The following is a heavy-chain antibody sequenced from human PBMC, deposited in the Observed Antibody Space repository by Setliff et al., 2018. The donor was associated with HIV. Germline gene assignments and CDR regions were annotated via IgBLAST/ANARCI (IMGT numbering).Heavy chain of an antibody. CDR3: ARLGHTFGGPGY. CDR2: FYHSGST. J-gene: IGHJ4*02. Sequence: PSETLSLTCAVSGYSISSGYYWGWIRQPPGKGLEWIGSFYHSGSTYYNPSLRSRATISVDTSKNQFSLKLSSVTAADTAVYYCARLGHTFGGPGYWGQGTLVTVSS. CDR1: GYSISSGYY. V-gene: IGHV4-38-2*01. D-gene: IGHD3-16*01.